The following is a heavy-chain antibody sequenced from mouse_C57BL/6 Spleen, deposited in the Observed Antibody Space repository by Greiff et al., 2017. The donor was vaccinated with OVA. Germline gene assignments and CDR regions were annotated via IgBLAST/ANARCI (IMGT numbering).Heavy chain of an antibody. CDR1: GYTFTSYW. CDR3: ARGGTTERETTYWYFDV. CDR2: INPSSGYT. Sequence: QVQLQQPGAELVKPGASVKLSCKASGYTFTSYWMHWVKQRPGQGLEWIGYINPSSGYTKYNQKFKDKATLTEDKSSSTAYMQLSSLTYEDTAFYYCARGGTTERETTYWYFDVWGTGTTVTFSS. J-gene: IGHJ1*03. D-gene: IGHD1-1*01. V-gene: IGHV1-7*01.